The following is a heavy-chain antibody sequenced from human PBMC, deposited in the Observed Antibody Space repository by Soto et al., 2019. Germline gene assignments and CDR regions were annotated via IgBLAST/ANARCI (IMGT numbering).Heavy chain of an antibody. CDR1: GGSFSGYY. CDR2: INHSGST. Sequence: SETLSLTCAVYGGSFSGYYWSWIRQPPGKGLEWIGEINHSGSTNYNPSLKSRVTISVDTSKNRFSLKLSSVAAADTAVYYCARDYAAGSCFDYWGQGTLVTVSS. J-gene: IGHJ4*02. D-gene: IGHD6-13*01. V-gene: IGHV4-34*01. CDR3: ARDYAAGSCFDY.